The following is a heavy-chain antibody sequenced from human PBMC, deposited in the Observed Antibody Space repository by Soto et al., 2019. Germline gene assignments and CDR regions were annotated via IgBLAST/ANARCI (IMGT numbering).Heavy chain of an antibody. CDR3: ATKNGAFDY. J-gene: IGHJ4*02. V-gene: IGHV4-39*01. Sequence: QLQLQESGPGPVKPSETLSLTCTVSGGSISSSSHYWGWIRQPPGKGLEWIGTIYYSGSTYYNPSLKSRVTMSADTSINQLSLKLTSVTAADTAVYYCATKNGAFDYWGQGTLVTVSS. CDR2: IYYSGST. D-gene: IGHD3-10*01. CDR1: GGSISSSSHY.